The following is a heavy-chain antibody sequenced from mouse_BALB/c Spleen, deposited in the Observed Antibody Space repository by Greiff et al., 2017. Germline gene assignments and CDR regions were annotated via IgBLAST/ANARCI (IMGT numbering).Heavy chain of an antibody. CDR1: GFSLTSYG. D-gene: IGHD4-1*01. J-gene: IGHJ4*01. V-gene: IGHV2-2*02. CDR3: ARNGKGGHYYAMDY. CDR2: IWSGGST. Sequence: VHLVESGPGLVQPSQSLSITCTVSGFSLTSYGVHWVRQSPGKGLEWLGVIWSGGSTDYNAAFISRLSISKDNSKSQVFFKMNSLQANDTAIYYCARNGKGGHYYAMDYWGQGTSVTVSS.